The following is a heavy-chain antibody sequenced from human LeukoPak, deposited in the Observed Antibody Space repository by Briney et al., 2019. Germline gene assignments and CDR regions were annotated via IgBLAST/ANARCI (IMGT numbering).Heavy chain of an antibody. D-gene: IGHD2-8*01. CDR2: IKQDGSEA. V-gene: IGHV3-7*01. CDR3: SNGIYDKSY. J-gene: IGHJ4*02. CDR1: GFTFSRYW. Sequence: PGGSLRLSCAAPGFTFSRYWMAWVRQAPGKGLEWVANIKQDGSEAVYVDSLRGRFTISRDNAKNSLYLQMNSLRVEDTAMYYCSNGIYDKSYWGQGSLATVPS.